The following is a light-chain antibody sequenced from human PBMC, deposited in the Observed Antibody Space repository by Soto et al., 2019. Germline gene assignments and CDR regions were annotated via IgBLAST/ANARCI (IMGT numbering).Light chain of an antibody. CDR3: CSYAGSSPPYV. J-gene: IGLJ1*01. V-gene: IGLV2-23*02. CDR2: EVN. CDR1: SSDIGSYNL. Sequence: QSALTQPASVSGSPGQSITISCTGTSSDIGSYNLVSWYQQYPGKAPKVMIYEVNKRPSGVSTRFSGSKSGNTASLTISGLQAEDEADYYCCSYAGSSPPYVFGAGTKVTVL.